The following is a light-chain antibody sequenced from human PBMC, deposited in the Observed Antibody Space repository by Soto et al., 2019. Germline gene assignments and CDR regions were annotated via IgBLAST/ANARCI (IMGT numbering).Light chain of an antibody. CDR3: QQRSNWPPLT. CDR1: QSVSRY. J-gene: IGKJ4*01. CDR2: DES. Sequence: EIVLTQSPGILSLSPGERATLSCRASQSVSRYLAWYQQKPGQAPRLVIYDESNRATGIPARFSGSGSGTDFTLTIGSLEPEDFAVYYCQQRSNWPPLTFGGGTKVDIK. V-gene: IGKV3-11*01.